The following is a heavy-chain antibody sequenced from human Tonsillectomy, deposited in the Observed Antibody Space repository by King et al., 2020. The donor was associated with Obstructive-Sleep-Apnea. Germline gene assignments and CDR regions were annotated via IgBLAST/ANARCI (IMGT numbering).Heavy chain of an antibody. Sequence: VQLVESGGGLVQPGRSLRLSCAASGFTFDDYAMHWVRQAPGKGLEWVSGISWNSGSIGYADSVKGRFTISRDNAKNSLYLQMNSLRAEDTALYYCAKDGLVLSGYSYGWADYWGQGTLVTVSS. J-gene: IGHJ4*02. D-gene: IGHD5-18*01. CDR2: ISWNSGSI. CDR1: GFTFDDYA. V-gene: IGHV3-9*01. CDR3: AKDGLVLSGYSYGWADY.